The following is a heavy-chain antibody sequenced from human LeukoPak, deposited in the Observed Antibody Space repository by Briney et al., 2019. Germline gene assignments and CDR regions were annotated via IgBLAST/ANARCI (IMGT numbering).Heavy chain of an antibody. J-gene: IGHJ6*02. CDR1: GFIFSSYA. CDR3: ARDEQTMDV. Sequence: GGSLRLSCAASGFIFSSYAMHWVRQAPGKGLEWVASISSDGSSKYYADSVKGRFTISRDNAKNSLYLQMNSLRAEDTAVYYCARDEQTMDVWGQGTTVTVSS. V-gene: IGHV3-33*05. CDR2: ISSDGSSK.